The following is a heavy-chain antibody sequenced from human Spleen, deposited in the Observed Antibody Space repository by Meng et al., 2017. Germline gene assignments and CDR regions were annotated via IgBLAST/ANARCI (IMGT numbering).Heavy chain of an antibody. CDR3: ASGSGSGWYYFDN. CDR1: SDTIRSHY. Sequence: QVKLQGAGPGLVKPSETLSLICTVSSDTIRSHYWSWIRQPPGKGLEWIGYIFYSGRPNYSPSLKSRVTISIDTSKNQFSLRLSSVTPADTAMYYCASGSGSGWYYFDNWGQGTLVTVSS. CDR2: IFYSGRP. J-gene: IGHJ4*02. V-gene: IGHV4-59*11. D-gene: IGHD6-19*01.